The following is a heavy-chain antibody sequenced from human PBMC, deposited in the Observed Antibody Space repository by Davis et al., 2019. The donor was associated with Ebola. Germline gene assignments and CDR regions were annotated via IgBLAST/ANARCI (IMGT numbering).Heavy chain of an antibody. J-gene: IGHJ4*02. CDR2: ISYDGNDK. CDR1: GITFSSNA. D-gene: IGHD1-14*01. V-gene: IGHV3-30*18. CDR3: AKSSMTGWY. Sequence: PEGSLRLSCAASGITFSSNAMHWVRQAPGKGLEWVAVISYDGNDKYYADSVKGRFTISTDNSKNTLYLQMSSLRVEDTAVYYCAKSSMTGWYWGQGTLVTVSS.